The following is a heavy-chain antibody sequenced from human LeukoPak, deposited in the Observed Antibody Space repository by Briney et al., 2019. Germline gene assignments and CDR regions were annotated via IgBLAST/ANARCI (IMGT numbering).Heavy chain of an antibody. Sequence: GGSLRLSCAASGFTFSSSAMNWVRQAPGKGLEWVSTISGSGDRTYYADSVKGRFTISRDNSKNTLFLQMNSLRAEDTAVYYCAKDPGYSYGFDYWGQGTLVTVSS. CDR3: AKDPGYSYGFDY. CDR1: GFTFSSSA. J-gene: IGHJ4*02. V-gene: IGHV3-23*01. D-gene: IGHD5-18*01. CDR2: ISGSGDRT.